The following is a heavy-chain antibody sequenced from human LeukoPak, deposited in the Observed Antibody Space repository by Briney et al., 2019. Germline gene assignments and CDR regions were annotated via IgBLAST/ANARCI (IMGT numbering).Heavy chain of an antibody. D-gene: IGHD3-22*01. J-gene: IGHJ3*01. CDR3: TREVNYDSSGM. CDR2: IFHDGST. CDR1: GNSISSNYW. V-gene: IGHV4-4*02. Sequence: SETLSLTCAVSGNSISSNYWWSWVRQSPGKGLEWIGEIFHDGSTNYNPSLESRLTMSVDKSKNHFSLELTSVTAADTAVYYCTREVNYDSSGMWGQGTMVIVSS.